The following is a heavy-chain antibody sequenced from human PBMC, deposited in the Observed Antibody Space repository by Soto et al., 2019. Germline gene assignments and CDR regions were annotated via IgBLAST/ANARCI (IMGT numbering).Heavy chain of an antibody. CDR1: GFTFSSYA. CDR2: ISGSGGST. V-gene: IGHV3-23*01. J-gene: IGHJ6*02. D-gene: IGHD2-21*02. Sequence: EVQLLESGGGLVQPGGSLRLSCAASGFTFSSYAMSWVRQAPGKGLEWVSAISGSGGSTYYADSVTGRFTISRDNSKNTLYLQMNSLRAEDTAVYYCAKSLIVVMTARSVSYGMDVWGQGTTVTVSS. CDR3: AKSLIVVMTARSVSYGMDV.